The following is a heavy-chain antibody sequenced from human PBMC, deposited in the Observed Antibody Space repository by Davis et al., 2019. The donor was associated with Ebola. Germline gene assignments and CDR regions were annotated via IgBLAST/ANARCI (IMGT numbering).Heavy chain of an antibody. J-gene: IGHJ4*02. D-gene: IGHD1-14*01. Sequence: PGGSLRLSCAASGFTFSSYWMHWVRQAPGKGLVWVSRINSDGRTMTYADSVKGRFTISRDNAKNTLYLQMSSLRAEDTAVYYCARESITFDCWGQGTLVTVSS. CDR1: GFTFSSYW. CDR2: INSDGRTM. CDR3: ARESITFDC. V-gene: IGHV3-74*01.